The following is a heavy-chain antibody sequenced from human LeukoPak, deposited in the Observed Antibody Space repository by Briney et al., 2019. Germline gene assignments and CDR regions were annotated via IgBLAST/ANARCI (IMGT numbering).Heavy chain of an antibody. CDR3: ARDYDFWSGYSYYYYYYMDV. Sequence: ASVKVSCKASGYTFTSYGISWVRQAPGQGLEWMVWISAYNGNTNYAQKLQGRVTMTTDTSKSTAYMELRSLRSDDTAVYYCARDYDFWSGYSYYYYYYMDVWGKGTTVTVSS. CDR1: GYTFTSYG. CDR2: ISAYNGNT. V-gene: IGHV1-18*01. J-gene: IGHJ6*03. D-gene: IGHD3-3*01.